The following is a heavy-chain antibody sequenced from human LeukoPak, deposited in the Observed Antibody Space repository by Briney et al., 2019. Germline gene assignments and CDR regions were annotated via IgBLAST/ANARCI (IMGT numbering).Heavy chain of an antibody. D-gene: IGHD3-10*01. Sequence: SVKVSCKASGGTFSSYAISWVRQAPGQGLEWMGRIIPILGIANYAQKFQGRVTITADKSTSTAYMELSSLRSEDTAVYYCARAPDYYGSGSHLFDYWGQGTLVTVSS. V-gene: IGHV1-69*04. CDR1: GGTFSSYA. CDR3: ARAPDYYGSGSHLFDY. CDR2: IIPILGIA. J-gene: IGHJ4*02.